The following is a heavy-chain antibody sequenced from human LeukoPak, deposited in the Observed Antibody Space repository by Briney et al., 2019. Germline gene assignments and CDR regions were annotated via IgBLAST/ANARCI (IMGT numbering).Heavy chain of an antibody. CDR2: ITGDGDGA. V-gene: IGHV3-23*01. D-gene: IGHD6-19*01. Sequence: PGASLRLSCAASGFTFTRYAVTWVRQAPGRGLEWVSTITGDGDGAYYPDSVKGRFTTSRDNAKNTLYLQMNSLRADDTAVYYCAKESSSRGWYGPDYWGQGALVTVSS. CDR3: AKESSSRGWYGPDY. J-gene: IGHJ4*02. CDR1: GFTFTRYA.